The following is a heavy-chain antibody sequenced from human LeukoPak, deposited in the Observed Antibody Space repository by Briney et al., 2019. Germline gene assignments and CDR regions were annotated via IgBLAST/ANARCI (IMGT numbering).Heavy chain of an antibody. Sequence: SETLSLNCTVSGGSISTFYWSWIRQPPGKGLEWIGYIYHKGSATYNPSLKSRVAISLDTSKNQFSLKLSSVTPADTAVYYCARGGAYYTSGSYLGYWGQGTLVTVSS. CDR2: IYHKGSA. CDR1: GGSISTFY. V-gene: IGHV4-59*01. D-gene: IGHD3-10*01. CDR3: ARGGAYYTSGSYLGY. J-gene: IGHJ4*02.